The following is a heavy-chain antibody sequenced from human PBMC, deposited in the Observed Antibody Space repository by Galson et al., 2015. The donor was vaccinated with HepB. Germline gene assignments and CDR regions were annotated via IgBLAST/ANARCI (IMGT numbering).Heavy chain of an antibody. Sequence: SLRLSCAAAGFTFSSYAMHWVRQAPGKGLEWVAVISFDGSTEYYTDSVKGRFTISRDTSKNTLYLQMNSLRTEDTAVYFCARMMGGIPPIGGSAFDVWGQGTMVTVSS. CDR3: ARMMGGIPPIGGSAFDV. J-gene: IGHJ3*01. V-gene: IGHV3-30-3*01. CDR2: ISFDGSTE. CDR1: GFTFSSYA. D-gene: IGHD3-10*01.